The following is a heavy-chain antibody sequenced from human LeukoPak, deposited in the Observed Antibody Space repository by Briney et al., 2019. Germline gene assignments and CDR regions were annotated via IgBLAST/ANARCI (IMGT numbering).Heavy chain of an antibody. V-gene: IGHV5-51*01. CDR2: IYPGDSDT. Sequence: GESLKISCKGSGYSFTNYWIGWVRQMPGKGLEWVAIIYPGDSDTRYSPSFQGQVTISADKSISTAYLQWSSLKASDTAIYYCARRTHQLTPDYYYYYYMDVWGKGTTVTVSS. J-gene: IGHJ6*03. D-gene: IGHD6-13*01. CDR3: ARRTHQLTPDYYYYYYMDV. CDR1: GYSFTNYW.